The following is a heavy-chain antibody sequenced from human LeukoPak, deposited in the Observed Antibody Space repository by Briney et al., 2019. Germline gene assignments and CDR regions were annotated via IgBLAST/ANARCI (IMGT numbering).Heavy chain of an antibody. V-gene: IGHV3-30*03. Sequence: GGSLRLSCTTSGFTFDFYAMHWVRQAPGKGLEWVAVMSYDGRYRYYADSAKGRFTISRDNSERTLYLEMSSLRPEDTALYYCARSELYYGSESYYHLDYWGHGTLVTVSS. D-gene: IGHD3-10*01. CDR1: GFTFDFYA. J-gene: IGHJ4*01. CDR2: MSYDGRYR. CDR3: ARSELYYGSESYYHLDY.